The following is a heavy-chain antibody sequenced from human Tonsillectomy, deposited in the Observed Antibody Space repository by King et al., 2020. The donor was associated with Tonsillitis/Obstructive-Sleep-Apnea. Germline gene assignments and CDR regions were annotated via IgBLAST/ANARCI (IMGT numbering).Heavy chain of an antibody. CDR3: ARDPKGNYGPDY. Sequence: VQLQESGPGLVKPSETLSLTCIVSGGSINSYYWSWIRQPPGKGLGWVGYIYYSGGTNYNPSLKSRVTMSVDASKNQFSLKVNSVTAADTAVYYCARDPKGNYGPDYWGQGTLVTVSS. D-gene: IGHD4-17*01. V-gene: IGHV4-59*01. CDR2: IYYSGGT. J-gene: IGHJ4*02. CDR1: GGSINSYY.